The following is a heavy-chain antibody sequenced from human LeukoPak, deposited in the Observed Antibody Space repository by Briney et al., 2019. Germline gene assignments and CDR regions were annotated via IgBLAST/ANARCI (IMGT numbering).Heavy chain of an antibody. CDR1: GFTFSDYY. D-gene: IGHD2-2*01. CDR2: ISSSGGTT. Sequence: GGSLRLSCAASGFTFSDYYMSWIRQAPGKGRERVSYISSSGGTTYYADSVKGRVTISRDNAKNSLYLQMNSLRAEDTAVYYCARTYCSSTSYQDLYDGCHYYYGMDVWGQGTTVTVSS. V-gene: IGHV3-11*01. J-gene: IGHJ6*02. CDR3: ARTYCSSTSYQDLYDGCHYYYGMDV.